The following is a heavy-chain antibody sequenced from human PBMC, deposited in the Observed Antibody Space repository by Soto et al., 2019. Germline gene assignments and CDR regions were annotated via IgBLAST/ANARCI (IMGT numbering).Heavy chain of an antibody. CDR2: IYYSGST. D-gene: IGHD6-13*01. Sequence: SETLSLTCTVSGGSISSYYWSWIRQPPGKGLEWIGYIYYSGSTNYNPSLKSRVTISVDTSKNQFSLKLSSVTAADTAVYYCARFSIAAAGTGWFDPWGPGTLVTVS. CDR1: GGSISSYY. J-gene: IGHJ5*02. CDR3: ARFSIAAAGTGWFDP. V-gene: IGHV4-59*01.